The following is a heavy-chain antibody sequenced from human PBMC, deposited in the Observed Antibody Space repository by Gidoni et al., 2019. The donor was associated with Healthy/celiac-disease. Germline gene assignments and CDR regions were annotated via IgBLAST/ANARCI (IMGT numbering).Heavy chain of an antibody. D-gene: IGHD6-19*01. V-gene: IGHV3-30*04. CDR3: AKDFRQWLVDLIDY. J-gene: IGHJ4*02. Sequence: QVQLVESGGGVVQPGRSLRLSCSASGCTFSSYAMHWVRQAPGKGLEWVAVISYDGSNKYYADSVKGRFTISRDNSKNTLYLQMNSLRAEDTAVYYCAKDFRQWLVDLIDYWGQGTLVTVSS. CDR1: GCTFSSYA. CDR2: ISYDGSNK.